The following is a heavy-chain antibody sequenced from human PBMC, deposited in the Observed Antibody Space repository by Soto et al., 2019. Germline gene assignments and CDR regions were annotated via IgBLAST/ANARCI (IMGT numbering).Heavy chain of an antibody. CDR3: TVDCSGGSRYLAY. CDR2: IKSKTDGGTT. D-gene: IGHD2-15*01. J-gene: IGHJ4*02. Sequence: GGSLRLSCAASGFTFSNAWMSWVRQAPGKGLEWVGRIKSKTDGGTTDYAAPVKGRFTISRDDSKNTLYLQMNSLKTEDTAVYYCTVDCSGGSRYLAYWGQGTLVTVSS. V-gene: IGHV3-15*01. CDR1: GFTFSNAW.